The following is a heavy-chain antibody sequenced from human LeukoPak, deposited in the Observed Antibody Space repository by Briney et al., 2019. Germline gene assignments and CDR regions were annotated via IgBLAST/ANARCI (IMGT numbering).Heavy chain of an antibody. J-gene: IGHJ4*02. V-gene: IGHV1-2*02. D-gene: IGHD5-12*01. CDR2: INPNSGDT. CDR3: ARWNIVTTSIDEY. Sequence: GASVKVSCKASGYTFTGYYIHWVRQAPGQGLEWMGWINPNSGDTKYAQNFQGRVTMTRDTSISTAYMELSRLRSDDTAFYYCARWNIVTTSIDEYWGQGTLVIVSS. CDR1: GYTFTGYY.